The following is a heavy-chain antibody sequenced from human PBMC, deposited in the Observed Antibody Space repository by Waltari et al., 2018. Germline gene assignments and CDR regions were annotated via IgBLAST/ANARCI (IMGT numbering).Heavy chain of an antibody. Sequence: EVQLVESGGGLVQPGRSLSLSCAASGFTFDDYAMHWVRPSPGKGREWVSGISWNSCSTGYADSVKGRFTISRDNAKNALYLQMNSLRAEDTALYYCAKSPLLVVIAHLFDYWGQGTLVTVSS. CDR2: ISWNSCST. CDR3: AKSPLLVVIAHLFDY. V-gene: IGHV3-9*01. D-gene: IGHD2-21*01. J-gene: IGHJ4*02. CDR1: GFTFDDYA.